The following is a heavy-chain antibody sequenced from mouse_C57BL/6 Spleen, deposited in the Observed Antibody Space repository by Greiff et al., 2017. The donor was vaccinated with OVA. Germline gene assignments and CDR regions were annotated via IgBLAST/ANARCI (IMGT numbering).Heavy chain of an antibody. D-gene: IGHD1-1*01. CDR2: IWSGGST. CDR1: GFSLTSYG. V-gene: IGHV2-2*01. J-gene: IGHJ2*01. CDR3: ARNGDYYGSRPLDY. Sequence: VQLKESGPGLVQPSQSLSITCTVSGFSLTSYGVHWVRQSPGKGLEWLGVIWSGGSTDYNAAFISRLSISKDNSKSQVFFKMNSLQADDTAIYYCARNGDYYGSRPLDYRGQGTTLTVSS.